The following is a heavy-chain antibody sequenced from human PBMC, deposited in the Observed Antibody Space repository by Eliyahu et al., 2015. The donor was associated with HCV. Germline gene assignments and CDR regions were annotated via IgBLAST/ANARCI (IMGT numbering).Heavy chain of an antibody. J-gene: IGHJ4*02. CDR3: ARANYGDNDY. CDR1: GYSIGGGYF. D-gene: IGHD4-17*01. Sequence: QVQLQESGPGLVKPSETLSLTCGVSGYSIGGGYFWSWVRQPPGKGLEWIGTIYHSGTYYNPSPKSRVTMSLHTSKNQFSLNLSSVTAADTAMYYCARANYGDNDYWGRGTLV. CDR2: IYHSGT. V-gene: IGHV4-38-2*01.